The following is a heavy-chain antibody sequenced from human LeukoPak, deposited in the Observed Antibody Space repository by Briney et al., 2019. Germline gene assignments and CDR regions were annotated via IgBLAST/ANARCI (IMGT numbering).Heavy chain of an antibody. CDR3: ARHLLDYGDLV. D-gene: IGHD4-17*01. CDR1: GGSISRHY. V-gene: IGHV4-59*08. Sequence: SETLSLTCTVSGGSISRHYWSWIRQPPGKGLEWIGYIHYSGGTNYSPSLKSRVTISVDTSKNQFPLKLSSVTAADTAVYYCARHLLDYGDLVWGQGTLVTVSS. J-gene: IGHJ4*02. CDR2: IHYSGGT.